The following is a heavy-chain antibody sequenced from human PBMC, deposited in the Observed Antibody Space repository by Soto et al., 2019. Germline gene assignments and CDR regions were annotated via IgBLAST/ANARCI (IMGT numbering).Heavy chain of an antibody. CDR2: IYYSGST. J-gene: IGHJ6*03. V-gene: IGHV4-59*01. Sequence: QVQLQESGPGLVKPSETLSLTCTVSGGSISSYYWSWIRQPPGKGLEWIGYIYYSGSTNYNPSLKSRVTISVDTSKNQFSLKLSSVTAADTAVHYCARRVRGDNYYYYYMDVWGKGTTVTVSS. CDR1: GGSISSYY. CDR3: ARRVRGDNYYYYYMDV. D-gene: IGHD3-10*01.